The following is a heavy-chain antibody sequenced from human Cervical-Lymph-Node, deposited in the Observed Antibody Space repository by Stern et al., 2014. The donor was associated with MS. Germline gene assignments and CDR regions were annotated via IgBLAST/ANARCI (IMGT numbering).Heavy chain of an antibody. Sequence: VQLVESGAEVKKPGSSVKVSCKASGGTFSSYTIGWVRQAPGQGLEWMGGIIPMFGIANYAEKFQGRVTITADESTGTAYMDLSTLRSEDTAVYYCARATSDYIWGSYRYLDYWGQGTQVTVSS. CDR3: ARATSDYIWGSYRYLDY. CDR1: GGTFSSYT. V-gene: IGHV1-69*01. CDR2: IIPMFGIA. D-gene: IGHD3-16*02. J-gene: IGHJ4*02.